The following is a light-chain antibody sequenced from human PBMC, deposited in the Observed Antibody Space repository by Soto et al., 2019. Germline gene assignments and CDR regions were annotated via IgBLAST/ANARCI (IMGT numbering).Light chain of an antibody. CDR1: SGHTTYA. CDR2: LNSDGRH. CDR3: QTWGTGIVV. V-gene: IGLV4-69*01. J-gene: IGLJ2*01. Sequence: QSVLTQSPSASASLGASVKLTCTLSSGHTTYAIAWHQQQPEKGPRYLMKLNSDGRHIRGDGIPARFSGSSSGAERYLTISSLQSEDEADYYCQTWGTGIVVFGGGTKLTVL.